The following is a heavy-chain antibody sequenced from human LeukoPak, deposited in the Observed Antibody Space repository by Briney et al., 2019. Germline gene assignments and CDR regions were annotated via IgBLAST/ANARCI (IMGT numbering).Heavy chain of an antibody. Sequence: GGSLRLSCAASGFTVSGNYMSWVRQAPGKGLEWVSLIYSGGSTYYADSVKGRFTISRDNSKNTLYLQMNSLRAEDTAVYYCARASLYYDILTGYFDAFDIWGQGTMVTVSS. CDR1: GFTVSGNY. CDR2: IYSGGST. D-gene: IGHD3-9*01. J-gene: IGHJ3*02. V-gene: IGHV3-53*01. CDR3: ARASLYYDILTGYFDAFDI.